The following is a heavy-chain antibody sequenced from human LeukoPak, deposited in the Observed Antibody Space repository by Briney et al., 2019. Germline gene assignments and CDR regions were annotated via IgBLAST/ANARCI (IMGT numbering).Heavy chain of an antibody. CDR1: GYTFTGFF. J-gene: IGHJ4*02. D-gene: IGHD2-15*01. CDR2: INPNSGDT. Sequence: GASVNVSCKASGYTFTGFFIHWVRPAPGQGLEWMGWINPNSGDTNSAQKFQGRVTMTRDTSISTAYMELIKLRSDDTAVYYCARPGALSGGSWYFDYWGQGTLVTVSS. V-gene: IGHV1-2*02. CDR3: ARPGALSGGSWYFDY.